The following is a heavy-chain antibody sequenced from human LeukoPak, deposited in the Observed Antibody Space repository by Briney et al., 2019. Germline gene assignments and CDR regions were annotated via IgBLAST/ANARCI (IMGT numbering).Heavy chain of an antibody. CDR2: VYWDDDK. CDR1: GFSLSTPGVG. V-gene: IGHV2-5*02. J-gene: IGHJ4*02. Sequence: SGPTLVNPTPTLTLTCTFSGFSLSTPGVGVGWIRQPPGKALEWLAHVYWDDDKRYSPSLKTRLTITKDTSKNQVVLTMTNMDPVDTATYFCARPYFFGSGLYFDYWGQGSLVTVSS. D-gene: IGHD3-10*01. CDR3: ARPYFFGSGLYFDY.